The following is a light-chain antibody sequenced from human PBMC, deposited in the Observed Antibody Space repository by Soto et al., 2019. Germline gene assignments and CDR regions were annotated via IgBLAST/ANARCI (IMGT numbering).Light chain of an antibody. CDR3: KHEEKWPPSVT. J-gene: IGKJ5*01. CDR2: CAS. V-gene: IGKV3-15*01. CDR1: QPRNNN. Sequence: ELVVRRVADTLTVCPGDSATLSCMAGQPRNNNVAWYQHKPCQAPRLLIYCASTRATGISARFSGSGSGTEITHTISSRYSEDFAISFWKHEEKWPPSVTVGRGTRLEIK.